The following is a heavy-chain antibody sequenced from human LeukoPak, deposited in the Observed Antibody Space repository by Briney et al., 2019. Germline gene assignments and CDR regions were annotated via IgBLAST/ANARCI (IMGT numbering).Heavy chain of an antibody. V-gene: IGHV4-38-2*02. J-gene: IGHJ6*03. CDR1: GYSISSGYY. CDR3: ARRLWFGGYYMDV. D-gene: IGHD3-10*01. Sequence: HPSETLSLTCTVSGYSISSGYYWGWIRQPPGKGLEWIGSIYHSTTHYNPSLKSRVTISVDTSKNQFSLILSSVTAADTAVYYCARRLWFGGYYMDVWGKGTTVTISS. CDR2: IYHSTT.